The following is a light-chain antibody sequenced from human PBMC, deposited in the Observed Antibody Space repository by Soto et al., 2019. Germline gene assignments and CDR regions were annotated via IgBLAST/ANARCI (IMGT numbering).Light chain of an antibody. CDR2: RAS. Sequence: NVLTQCPGTLSLSPGQRATLSCRASQSLSGNYLAWYQQKPGQAPRVLIYRASIRATGISDRFSGSGSGTDFTLTISRLEPEDFAVYYCQHYGASPWTFGQGTKVDIK. V-gene: IGKV3-20*01. CDR1: QSLSGNY. J-gene: IGKJ1*01. CDR3: QHYGASPWT.